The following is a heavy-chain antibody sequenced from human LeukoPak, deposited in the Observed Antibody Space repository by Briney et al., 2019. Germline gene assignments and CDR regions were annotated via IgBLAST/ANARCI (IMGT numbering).Heavy chain of an antibody. J-gene: IGHJ4*02. D-gene: IGHD3-22*01. V-gene: IGHV4-59*06. CDR1: GGSISSYY. CDR3: ACTYYYDSSGYSVFDY. Sequence: SETLSLTCTVSGGSISSYYWSWIRQPPGKGLEWIGYIYYSGSTYYNPSLKSRVTISVDTSKNQFSLKLSSVTAADTAVYYCACTYYYDSSGYSVFDYWGQGTLVTVSS. CDR2: IYYSGST.